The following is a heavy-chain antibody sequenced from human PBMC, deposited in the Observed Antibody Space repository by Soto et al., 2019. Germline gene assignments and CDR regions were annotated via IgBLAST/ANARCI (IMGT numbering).Heavy chain of an antibody. D-gene: IGHD3-22*01. CDR2: ISGGGGTT. V-gene: IGHV3-23*01. Sequence: GGSLRLSCAASEFTFSSYAMNWVRQAPGKGLEWVSVISGGGGTTYYADSVKGRFRISRDNSKNTLYLQMNSLRVEDTAIYYCAKGKVAYDNSGLQYFYYFPMNVWGQGTTVTVSS. J-gene: IGHJ6*02. CDR3: AKGKVAYDNSGLQYFYYFPMNV. CDR1: EFTFSSYA.